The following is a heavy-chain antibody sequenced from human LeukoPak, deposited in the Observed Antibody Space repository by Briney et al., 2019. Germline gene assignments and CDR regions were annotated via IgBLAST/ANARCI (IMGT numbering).Heavy chain of an antibody. J-gene: IGHJ4*02. CDR1: GFTFSTYG. CDR3: AKDSSSGWYGDYFDY. V-gene: IGHV3-30*18. D-gene: IGHD6-19*01. CDR2: ISDDGSSK. Sequence: GGSLRLSCAASGFTFSTYGMHWVRQAPGKGLEWVAVISDDGSSKYYADSVKGRFTISRDNSKNTLYLQMNSLRAEDTTVHYCAKDSSSGWYGDYFDYWGQGILVTVSS.